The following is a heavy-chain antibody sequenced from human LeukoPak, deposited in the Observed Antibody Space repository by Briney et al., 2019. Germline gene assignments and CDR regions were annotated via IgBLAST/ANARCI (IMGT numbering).Heavy chain of an antibody. Sequence: SETLSLTCAVYGGSFSGYYWSWIRQPPGKGLEWIGEINHSGSTNYNPSLKSRVTISVDTSKNQFSLKLSSVTAADPAVYYCARGRGDYWGQGTLVTVSS. CDR2: INHSGST. J-gene: IGHJ4*02. V-gene: IGHV4-34*01. CDR1: GGSFSGYY. CDR3: ARGRGDY.